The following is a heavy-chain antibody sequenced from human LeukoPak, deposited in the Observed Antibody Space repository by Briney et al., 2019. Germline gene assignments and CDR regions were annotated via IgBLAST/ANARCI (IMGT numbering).Heavy chain of an antibody. CDR3: ARDQNTLWFGELRFDY. Sequence: LAGGSLRLSCEASGFTFSNAWMSWVRQAPGKGLEWVSYISSSGSTIYYADSVKGRLTISRENAKNSLYLQMNSLRAEDTAVYYCARDQNTLWFGELRFDYWGQGTLVTVSS. CDR2: ISSSGSTI. CDR1: GFTFSNAW. D-gene: IGHD3-10*01. J-gene: IGHJ4*02. V-gene: IGHV3-48*04.